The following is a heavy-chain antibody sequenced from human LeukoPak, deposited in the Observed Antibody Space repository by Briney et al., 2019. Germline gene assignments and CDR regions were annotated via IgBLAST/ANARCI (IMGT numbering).Heavy chain of an antibody. V-gene: IGHV4-59*01. CDR1: GGSISSYY. CDR2: IYYGGST. Sequence: SETLSLTCTVYGGSISSYYWSWIRQPPGKGLERIGYIYYGGSTNYNPSLKSRVTISVDTSKNQFSLKLSSVTAADTAVYYCARCGGDCYYNWFDPWGQGTLVTVSS. J-gene: IGHJ5*02. D-gene: IGHD2-21*02. CDR3: ARCGGDCYYNWFDP.